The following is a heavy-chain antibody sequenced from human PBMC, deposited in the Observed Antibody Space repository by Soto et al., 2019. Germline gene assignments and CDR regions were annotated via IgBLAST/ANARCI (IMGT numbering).Heavy chain of an antibody. CDR2: LDPDDGER. J-gene: IGHJ4*02. D-gene: IGHD1-26*01. CDR3: ATVWAGY. CDR1: GYDLRDLA. Sequence: EASVKVSCKISGYDLRDLARQWVRQAPGKGLEWMGCLDPDDGERVYAQKFQDRVTMTEDTSTDTAYMELTSLRLEDTGIYYCATVWAGYWGQGTRVTVS. V-gene: IGHV1-24*01.